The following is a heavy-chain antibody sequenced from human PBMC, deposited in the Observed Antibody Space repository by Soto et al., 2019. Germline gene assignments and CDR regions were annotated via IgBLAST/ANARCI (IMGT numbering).Heavy chain of an antibody. CDR1: GFTVSSNY. CDR3: ARDIRVQDTGYYYYYMDG. V-gene: IGHV3-66*01. Sequence: EVQLVESGGGLVQPGGSLRLSCAASGFTVSSNYMSWVRQAPGKGLEWVSVIYSGGSTYYADSVKERFSISRNNSKITLYLQMNSLRAEDTAVDYCARDIRVQDTGYYYYYMDGWGKGTTVTVSS. J-gene: IGHJ6*03. CDR2: IYSGGST. D-gene: IGHD1-1*01.